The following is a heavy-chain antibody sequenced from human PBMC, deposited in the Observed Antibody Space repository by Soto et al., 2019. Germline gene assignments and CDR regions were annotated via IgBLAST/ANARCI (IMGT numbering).Heavy chain of an antibody. V-gene: IGHV1-18*01. Sequence: ASVKVSCKASGYTFTSYGISWVRQAPGQGLEWMGWISAYNGNTNYAQKLQGRVTMTTDTSTSTAYMELRSLRSDDTAVYYCANLKGLGATRAPFDFRGQGTMVTVS. J-gene: IGHJ3*01. D-gene: IGHD1-26*01. CDR1: GYTFTSYG. CDR3: ANLKGLGATRAPFDF. CDR2: ISAYNGNT.